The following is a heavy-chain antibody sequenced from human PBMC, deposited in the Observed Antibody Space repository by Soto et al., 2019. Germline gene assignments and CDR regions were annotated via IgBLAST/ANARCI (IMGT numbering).Heavy chain of an antibody. CDR3: ARDRVEYSSSLTGMDV. CDR2: IWYDGSNK. D-gene: IGHD6-6*01. Sequence: PGGSLRLSCAASGFTFSSYGMHWVRQAPGKGLEWVAVIWYDGSNKYYADSVKGRFTISRDNSKNTLYLQMNSLRAEDTAVYYCARDRVEYSSSLTGMDVWGQGTTVT. J-gene: IGHJ6*02. CDR1: GFTFSSYG. V-gene: IGHV3-33*01.